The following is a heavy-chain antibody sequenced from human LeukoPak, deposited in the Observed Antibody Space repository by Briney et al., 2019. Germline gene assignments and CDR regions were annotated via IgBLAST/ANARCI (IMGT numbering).Heavy chain of an antibody. CDR2: INAGNGNT. Sequence: ASVKVSCKASGYTFTTYAMHWARQAPGQRLEWMGWINAGNGNTKYSQNFQGRVTIARDTSASTAYMELSSLRSEDTAVYYCARAYSSSWYDYWGQGTLVTVSS. J-gene: IGHJ4*02. CDR3: ARAYSSSWYDY. D-gene: IGHD6-13*01. V-gene: IGHV1-3*01. CDR1: GYTFTTYA.